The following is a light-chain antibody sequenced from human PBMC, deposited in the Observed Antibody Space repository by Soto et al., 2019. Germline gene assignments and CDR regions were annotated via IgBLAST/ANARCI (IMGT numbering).Light chain of an antibody. CDR3: SSYTSSSTVV. Sequence: QSALAQPASVSGSLGQSITISCTGTSSDVGGYNYVSWYQQHPGKAPKLMIYEVSQRPSGDSNRFSGSKSGNTASLTISGLQAEDEADYWCSSYTSSSTVVFGTGTKVTVL. CDR2: EVS. J-gene: IGLJ1*01. CDR1: SSDVGGYNY. V-gene: IGLV2-14*01.